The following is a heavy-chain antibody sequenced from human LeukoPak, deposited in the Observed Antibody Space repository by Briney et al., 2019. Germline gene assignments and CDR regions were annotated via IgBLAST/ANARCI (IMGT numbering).Heavy chain of an antibody. D-gene: IGHD5-18*01. CDR1: GFTFSRYS. Sequence: GGSLRLSCAASGFTFSRYSMNWVRQAPGKGLEWVSSISSSGSYIYYADSVKGRFTISRDNAKNSLYLQMNSLRAEGTAMYYCARDGTLNVDTAVLHDYWGQGTLVTVSS. CDR3: ARDGTLNVDTAVLHDY. J-gene: IGHJ4*02. CDR2: ISSSGSYI. V-gene: IGHV3-21*01.